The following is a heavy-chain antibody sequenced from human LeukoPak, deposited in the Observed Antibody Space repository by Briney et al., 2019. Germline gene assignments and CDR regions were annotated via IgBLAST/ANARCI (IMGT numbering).Heavy chain of an antibody. V-gene: IGHV1-18*01. CDR1: GYTFTSYG. D-gene: IGHD3-9*01. J-gene: IGHJ4*02. CDR3: ARASWGDYDLLTGFYSDYYFDY. CDR2: ISAYNGNT. Sequence: GASVKVSCKASGYTFTSYGISWVRQAPGQGLEWMGWISAYNGNTNYAQKLQGRVTMTTDTSTSTAYMELRSLRSDDTAVYYCARASWGDYDLLTGFYSDYYFDYWGQGTLVTVSS.